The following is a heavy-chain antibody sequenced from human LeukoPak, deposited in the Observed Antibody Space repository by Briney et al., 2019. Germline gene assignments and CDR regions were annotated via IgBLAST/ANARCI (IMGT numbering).Heavy chain of an antibody. V-gene: IGHV4-39*01. Sequence: SETLSLTCTVSGGSIDSSSYYWGWIRQPPGKGLEWIGSIFYSGSTYYNPSLKSRVTISVDTSKNQFSLKLSSVTAADTAVYYCASSHYYGSGNAFDIWGQGTMVTVSS. CDR3: ASSHYYGSGNAFDI. J-gene: IGHJ3*02. D-gene: IGHD3-10*01. CDR2: IFYSGST. CDR1: GGSIDSSSYY.